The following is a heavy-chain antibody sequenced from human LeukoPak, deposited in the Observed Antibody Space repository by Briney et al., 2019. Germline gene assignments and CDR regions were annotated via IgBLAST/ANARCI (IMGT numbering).Heavy chain of an antibody. CDR1: GYSFTSYW. J-gene: IGHJ5*02. CDR3: ARRLGYCSSTSCYRGGRFDP. D-gene: IGHD2-2*01. CDR2: IYPGDSDT. V-gene: IGHV5-51*01. Sequence: GESLKISCKGSGYSFTSYWIGWVRQMPGKGLEWMGIIYPGDSDTRYSPSFQGQVTISADKSISTAYLQWSSLKASDTAMYYCARRLGYCSSTSCYRGGRFDPWGQGTLVTVSS.